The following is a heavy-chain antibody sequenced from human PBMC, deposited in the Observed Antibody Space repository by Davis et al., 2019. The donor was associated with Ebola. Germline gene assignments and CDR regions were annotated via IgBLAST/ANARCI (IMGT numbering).Heavy chain of an antibody. CDR3: ARADGDYVHFDY. Sequence: SETLSLTCTVSGGSITNYYWNWIRQPAGKGLEWIGRIYSNGVTNYNPSLKSRVTLSVDTSKTQFSLKVSSVTAADTAVYYCARADGDYVHFDYWGQGILVTVSS. V-gene: IGHV4-4*07. J-gene: IGHJ4*02. CDR1: GGSITNYY. D-gene: IGHD4-17*01. CDR2: IYSNGVT.